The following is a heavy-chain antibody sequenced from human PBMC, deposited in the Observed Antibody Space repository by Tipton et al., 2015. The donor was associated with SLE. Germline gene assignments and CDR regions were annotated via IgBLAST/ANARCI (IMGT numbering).Heavy chain of an antibody. D-gene: IGHD2-15*01. CDR2: IHYNRDT. J-gene: IGHJ4*02. Sequence: TLSLTCTVSGASVSSHYWNWIRQTPGKGLEWIGYIHYNRDTNYHPSLKSRVTISVDTSKNQLSLKLTSVTAADTAVYYSARGSVVAGDFWGQGTLGTVSS. V-gene: IGHV4-59*02. CDR1: GASVSSHY. CDR3: ARGSVVAGDF.